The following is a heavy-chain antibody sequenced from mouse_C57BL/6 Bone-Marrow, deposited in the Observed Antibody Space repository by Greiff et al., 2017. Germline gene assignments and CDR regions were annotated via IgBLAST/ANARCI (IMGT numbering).Heavy chain of an antibody. CDR1: GYTFTSYW. J-gene: IGHJ4*01. Sequence: QVQLQQPGAELVMPGASVKLSCKASGYTFTSYWMHWVKQRPGQGLEWIGEIDPSDSYTNYNQKFKGKSTLTVDKSSSTAYMQLSSLTSEDSAVYYFARSIGVGAMDYWGQGTSVTVAS. CDR3: ARSIGVGAMDY. V-gene: IGHV1-69*01. CDR2: IDPSDSYT.